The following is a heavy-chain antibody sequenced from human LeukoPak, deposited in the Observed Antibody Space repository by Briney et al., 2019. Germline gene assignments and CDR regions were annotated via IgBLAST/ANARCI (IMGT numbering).Heavy chain of an antibody. J-gene: IGHJ4*02. D-gene: IGHD2-2*01. CDR3: AREKIPAPLLDY. CDR1: GFTFSSYS. CDR2: ISSSSSYI. Sequence: GGSLRLSCAASGFTFSSYSMNWVRQAPGKGLEWVSSISSSSSYIYYADSVKGRFTISRDNAKNSLYLQMNSLRAEDTAVYYCAREKIPAPLLDYWGQGTLVTVSS. V-gene: IGHV3-21*01.